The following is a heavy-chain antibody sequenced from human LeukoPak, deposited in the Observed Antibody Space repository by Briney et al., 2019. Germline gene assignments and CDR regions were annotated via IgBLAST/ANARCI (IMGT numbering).Heavy chain of an antibody. CDR2: IYYSGTT. Sequence: SETLSLTCTVSDGSINSNNYYWGWIRQPPGRGLEWIGSIYYSGTTSYNPSLKSRVTISVDTSKNQFSLKLTSVTAADTAVYYCARQIVVFSYFDLWGRGTLVTVSS. D-gene: IGHD3-16*02. V-gene: IGHV4-39*01. J-gene: IGHJ2*01. CDR3: ARQIVVFSYFDL. CDR1: DGSINSNNYY.